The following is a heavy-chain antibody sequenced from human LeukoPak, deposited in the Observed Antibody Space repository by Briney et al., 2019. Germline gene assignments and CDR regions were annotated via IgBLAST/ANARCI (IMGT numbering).Heavy chain of an antibody. J-gene: IGHJ4*02. Sequence: GASVKVSCKVSGHSLTELSIHWVRQAPGKGLEWMGGFDPEAGATLYAQSFQDRVIMTEDTSIDTTYMELTSLRSDDTAVYFCATDLAVATSGGFDSWGQGTLITVSS. D-gene: IGHD6-19*01. CDR2: FDPEAGAT. CDR3: ATDLAVATSGGFDS. V-gene: IGHV1-24*01. CDR1: GHSLTELS.